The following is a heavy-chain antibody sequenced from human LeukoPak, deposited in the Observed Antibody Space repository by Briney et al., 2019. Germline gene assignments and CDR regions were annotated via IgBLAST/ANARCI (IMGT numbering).Heavy chain of an antibody. Sequence: SETQSLTCTVSGGSISSYYWSWIRQPPGKGLEWIGYIYYSGSTNYNPSLKSRVTISVDTSKNQFSLKLSSVTAADTAVYYCARAVGYYDSSGYHNWFDPWGQGTLVTVSS. V-gene: IGHV4-59*01. CDR1: GGSISSYY. CDR2: IYYSGST. CDR3: ARAVGYYDSSGYHNWFDP. D-gene: IGHD3-22*01. J-gene: IGHJ5*02.